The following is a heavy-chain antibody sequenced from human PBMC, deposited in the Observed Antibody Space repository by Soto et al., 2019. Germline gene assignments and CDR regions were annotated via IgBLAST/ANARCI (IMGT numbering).Heavy chain of an antibody. J-gene: IGHJ6*02. V-gene: IGHV3-23*01. CDR1: EVTFSSYP. Sequence: EVQLLESGGGLVQPGGALRLSCAASEVTFSSYPMTWVRQAPGKGLEWVSSISGSGGYTPYADSVKGRFTISRDNSKNMLYLQMNSLRAEDTAVYYCVKDAPRTCLWGQGTTVAVSS. CDR2: ISGSGGYT. CDR3: VKDAPRTCL.